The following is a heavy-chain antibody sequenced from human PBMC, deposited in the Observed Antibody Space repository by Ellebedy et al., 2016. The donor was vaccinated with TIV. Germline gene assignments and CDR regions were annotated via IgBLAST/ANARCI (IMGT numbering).Heavy chain of an antibody. CDR1: TFTFSSYG. V-gene: IGHV3-33*03. CDR3: AKGTGGGNYRNHAFDI. CDR2: IWYDGSDK. D-gene: IGHD1-14*01. Sequence: GGSLRLXXAASTFTFSSYGMHWVRQAPGKGLEWVAVIWYDGSDKYYADSVKGRFTISRDNAKGSLYLQMNSLRAEDTAVYYCAKGTGGGNYRNHAFDIWGRGTMVTVSS. J-gene: IGHJ3*02.